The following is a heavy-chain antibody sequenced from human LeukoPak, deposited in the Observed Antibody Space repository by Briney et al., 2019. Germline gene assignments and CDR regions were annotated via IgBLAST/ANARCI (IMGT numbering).Heavy chain of an antibody. CDR2: IYPGDSDT. D-gene: IGHD5-18*01. J-gene: IGHJ4*02. CDR1: GYIFTSYW. V-gene: IGHV5-51*01. CDR3: ARHSPIQLCDY. Sequence: HGASLKISCKGSGYIFTSYWIGWVRQLPGKGLEWMGIIYPGDSDTRYSPSFQGQVTISADKSISTAYLQWSSLKASDTAMYYCARHSPIQLCDYWGQGTLVTVSS.